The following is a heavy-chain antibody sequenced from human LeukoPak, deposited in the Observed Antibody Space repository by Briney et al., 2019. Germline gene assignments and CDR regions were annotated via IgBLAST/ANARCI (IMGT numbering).Heavy chain of an antibody. J-gene: IGHJ4*02. CDR2: ISAYNGNT. CDR1: GYTFTSYG. V-gene: IGHV1-18*01. Sequence: GASVKVSCKASGYTFTSYGISWVRQAPGQGLEWMGWISAYNGNTNYAQKLQGRVTMTTDTSTSTVYMELSSLRSEDTAVYYCARERSTVAPPHPFDYWGQGTLVTVSS. D-gene: IGHD4-23*01. CDR3: ARERSTVAPPHPFDY.